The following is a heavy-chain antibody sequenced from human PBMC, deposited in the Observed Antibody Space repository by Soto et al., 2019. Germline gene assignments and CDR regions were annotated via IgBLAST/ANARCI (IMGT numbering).Heavy chain of an antibody. J-gene: IGHJ4*02. CDR2: ISYDGSNK. V-gene: IGHV3-30*18. Sequence: PGGSLRLSCAASGFTFSSYGMHWVRQSPGKGLEWVAVISYDGSNKYYADSVKGRFTISRDNSKNTLYLQMNSLRAEDTAVYYCAKDLRYFDSYYFDYWGQGTLVTVSS. CDR1: GFTFSSYG. D-gene: IGHD3-9*01. CDR3: AKDLRYFDSYYFDY.